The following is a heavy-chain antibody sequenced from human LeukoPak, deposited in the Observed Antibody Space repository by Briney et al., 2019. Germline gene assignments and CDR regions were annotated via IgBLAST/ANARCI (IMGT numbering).Heavy chain of an antibody. J-gene: IGHJ4*02. CDR3: ARGHYGSGF. CDR1: GGTFSSQT. CDR2: IIPVFGVA. Sequence: GSSVKVSCKASGGTFSSQTINWVRQAPGGGLEWMGRIIPVFGVADYAQKFQGRVTITTDEPTSTGYMELSSLTFDDTAVYYCARGHYGSGFWGQGTLVIVSS. V-gene: IGHV1-69*05. D-gene: IGHD3-10*01.